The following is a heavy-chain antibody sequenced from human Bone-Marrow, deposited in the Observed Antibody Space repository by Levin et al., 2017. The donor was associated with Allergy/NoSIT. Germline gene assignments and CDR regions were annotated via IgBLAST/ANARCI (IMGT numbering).Heavy chain of an antibody. Sequence: GESLKISCKASGYPFTDYAISWVRQAPGQGPEWMGWISTYNGNTHYAQKLQGRFTLTTETSTSTAYMELRSLKSNDTAVYYCARGLLYLDVLTGYYVDYWGQGCLVTVSS. CDR1: GYPFTDYA. J-gene: IGHJ4*02. V-gene: IGHV1-18*01. CDR2: ISTYNGNT. CDR3: ARGLLYLDVLTGYYVDY. D-gene: IGHD3-9*01.